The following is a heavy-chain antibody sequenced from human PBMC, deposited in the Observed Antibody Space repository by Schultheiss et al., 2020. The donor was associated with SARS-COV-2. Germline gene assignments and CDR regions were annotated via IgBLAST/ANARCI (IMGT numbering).Heavy chain of an antibody. D-gene: IGHD1-14*01. Sequence: SQTLSLTCTVSGGSISSYYWSWIRQPPGKGLEWIGEINHSGSTNYNPSLKSRVTISVDTSKNQFSLKLSSVTAADTAVYYCAGAVYRPLGYWGQGTLVTVSS. V-gene: IGHV4-34*01. CDR2: INHSGST. CDR3: AGAVYRPLGY. J-gene: IGHJ4*02. CDR1: GGSISSYY.